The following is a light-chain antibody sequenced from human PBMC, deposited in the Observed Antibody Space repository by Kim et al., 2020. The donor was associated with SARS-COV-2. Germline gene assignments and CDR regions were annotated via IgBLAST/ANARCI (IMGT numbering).Light chain of an antibody. CDR3: QMNNDWPQ. V-gene: IGKV3D-15*01. CDR2: DAS. CDR1: QTIGSK. Sequence: LSGSTGERVTLSWRACQTIGSKLAWYQHKPGQPPRLLIFDASTRATGIPARFSGSGSGTEFTLTISSLQSEDFAVYFCQMNNDWPQFGQGTKLEI. J-gene: IGKJ2*01.